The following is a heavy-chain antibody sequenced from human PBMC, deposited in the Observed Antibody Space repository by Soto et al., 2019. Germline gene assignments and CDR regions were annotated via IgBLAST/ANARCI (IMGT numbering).Heavy chain of an antibody. V-gene: IGHV1-69*01. CDR1: GGTFSSYA. J-gene: IGHJ5*02. Sequence: QVQLVQSGAEVKKPGSSVKVSCKASGGTFSSYAISWVRQAPGQGLEWMGGIIPIFGKANYAQKFQGRVTITADESTSAAYRALSSLRSEDTAVYYCARVVAQWLVLSEERGWFDPWGQGTLVTVSS. CDR2: IIPIFGKA. CDR3: ARVVAQWLVLSEERGWFDP. D-gene: IGHD6-19*01.